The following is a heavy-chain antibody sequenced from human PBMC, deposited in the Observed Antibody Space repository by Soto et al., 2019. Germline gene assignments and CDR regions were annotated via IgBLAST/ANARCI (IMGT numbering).Heavy chain of an antibody. V-gene: IGHV3-73*02. CDR3: TGGYCTGGTCYSGYFQH. CDR2: IRSKANDYAT. D-gene: IGHD2-15*01. CDR1: GFTFSGST. J-gene: IGHJ1*01. Sequence: DVQLVQSGGGLVQPGGSLKLSCAASGFTFSGSTVHWVRQASGEGLQWVGRIRSKANDYATTYIASVKGRFTISRDDSWNTAYLQMSDLKTEDTAVYYCTGGYCTGGTCYSGYFQHWGQGALVTVFS.